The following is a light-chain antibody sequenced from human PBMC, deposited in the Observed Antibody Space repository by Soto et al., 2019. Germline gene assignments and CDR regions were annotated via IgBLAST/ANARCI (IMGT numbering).Light chain of an antibody. J-gene: IGKJ1*01. CDR3: QHYNSYSEA. CDR2: KAS. V-gene: IGKV1-5*03. CDR1: QSIRSW. Sequence: DIQMTPSPSTLSAFVGDRVTITCRASQSIRSWLAWYQQKPGKAPKLLIYKASSLESGVPSRFSGSGSGTEFTLTTSSLQPDDFATYYCQHYNSYSEAFGQGTKVDI.